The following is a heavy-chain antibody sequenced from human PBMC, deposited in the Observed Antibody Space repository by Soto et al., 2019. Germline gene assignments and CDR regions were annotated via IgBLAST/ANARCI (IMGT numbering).Heavy chain of an antibody. D-gene: IGHD2-2*02. Sequence: EVQLVESGGGLVQPGGSLRLSCAASGFTFSSYAMHWVRQAPGKGLEYVSAISSNGGSTYYANSVKGRFTISRDNSKNTLYLQMGSLRAEDMAVYYCARGRLGGYCSSTSCYSAFDIWGKGTMVTVSS. CDR1: GFTFSSYA. CDR2: ISSNGGST. J-gene: IGHJ3*02. CDR3: ARGRLGGYCSSTSCYSAFDI. V-gene: IGHV3-64*01.